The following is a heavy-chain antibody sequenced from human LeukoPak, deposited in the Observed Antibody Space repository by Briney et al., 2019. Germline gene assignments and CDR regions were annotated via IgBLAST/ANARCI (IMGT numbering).Heavy chain of an antibody. CDR1: GGSISSYY. CDR2: IYNSGST. D-gene: IGHD3-10*01. V-gene: IGHV4-59*08. Sequence: SETLSLTCTVSGGSISSYYWSWIRQPPGKGLEWIGYIYNSGSTNCNPSLKSRVTISVDTSKNQFSLKLSSVTAADTAVYYCARMVRGSDYYYYGMDVWGQGTTVTVSS. CDR3: ARMVRGSDYYYYGMDV. J-gene: IGHJ6*02.